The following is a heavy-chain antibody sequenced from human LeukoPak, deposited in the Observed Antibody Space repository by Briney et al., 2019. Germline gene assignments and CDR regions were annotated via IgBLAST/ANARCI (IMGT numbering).Heavy chain of an antibody. J-gene: IGHJ4*02. CDR1: GFTFSSYA. CDR3: AKRDGGSPSQFDY. CDR2: ISGSGDNT. V-gene: IGHV3-23*01. Sequence: GGSLRLSCAASGFTFSSYAMSWVRQAPGKGLEWVSAISGSGDNTYYADSVKGRFTISRDNSKNTLYLQMNSLRAEDTAIYYCAKRDGGSPSQFDYWGQGTLVTVSS. D-gene: IGHD4-23*01.